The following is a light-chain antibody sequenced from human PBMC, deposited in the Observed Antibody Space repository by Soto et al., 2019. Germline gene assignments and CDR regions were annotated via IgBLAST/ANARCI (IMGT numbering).Light chain of an antibody. Sequence: DIQMTQSPSSVSASVGDRVTITCRASQDISTWLAWYQQNPGKAPKLLIYAASSLQSGVPSRFSGSGSGTDFTLTINSLQPEDFATYYCQQAHSFPYTFGQGPKVDIK. CDR2: AAS. CDR3: QQAHSFPYT. V-gene: IGKV1D-12*01. CDR1: QDISTW. J-gene: IGKJ2*01.